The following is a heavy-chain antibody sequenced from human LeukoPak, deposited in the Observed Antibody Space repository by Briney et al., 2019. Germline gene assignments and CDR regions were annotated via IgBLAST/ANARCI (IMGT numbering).Heavy chain of an antibody. J-gene: IGHJ5*02. D-gene: IGHD2-2*01. CDR3: AKSGIIVVSDAKGNWFDP. Sequence: QTGGSLRLSCAASGFIFSNYGMHWVRQTPAKGLEWVAFIRNDGSMKYYADSVKGRFTISRDNSKNTLYLQMNNLRTEDMAVYYCAKSGIIVVSDAKGNWFDPWGQGSLVTVSS. CDR1: GFIFSNYG. CDR2: IRNDGSMK. V-gene: IGHV3-30*02.